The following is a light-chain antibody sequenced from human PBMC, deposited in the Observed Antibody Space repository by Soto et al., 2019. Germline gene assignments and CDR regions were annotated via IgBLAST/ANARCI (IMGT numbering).Light chain of an antibody. Sequence: DIQMTQSPSSLSASVGDRVTITCRASQSISSYLNWYQQKPGKAPKLLIYAASSLQSGVPSRFSGSGSGTDLTLTISSLQPEDFATYYCQQRYSTPRTFGQGTKVDIK. CDR1: QSISSY. CDR3: QQRYSTPRT. J-gene: IGKJ1*01. CDR2: AAS. V-gene: IGKV1-39*01.